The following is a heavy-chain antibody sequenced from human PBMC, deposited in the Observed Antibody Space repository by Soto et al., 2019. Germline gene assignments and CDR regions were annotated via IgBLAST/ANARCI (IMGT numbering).Heavy chain of an antibody. CDR2: IIPIFGTA. V-gene: IGHV1-69*13. CDR3: VIYPGGVSVPAAMLNTYYYGMDV. J-gene: IGHJ6*02. Sequence: SVKVSCKASGGTFSSYAISWVRQAPGQGLEWMGGIIPIFGTANYAQKFQGRVTITADESTSTAYMELSSLRSEDTAVYYCVIYPGGVSVPAAMLNTYYYGMDVWGQGTTVTVSS. CDR1: GGTFSSYA. D-gene: IGHD2-2*01.